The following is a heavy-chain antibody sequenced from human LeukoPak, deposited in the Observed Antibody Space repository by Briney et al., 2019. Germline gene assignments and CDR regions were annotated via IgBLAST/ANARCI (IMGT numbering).Heavy chain of an antibody. CDR3: ARVPRSYYYYYYMDV. CDR1: SFSISGYN. CDR2: IYYSGSS. Sequence: SENLSLTCYVASFSISGYNWSWIRPPPGNGLEWLGYIYYSGSSNYNPSLKSRVTISADTSKNQFSLKLSSVTAADTAVYYCARVPRSYYYYYYMDVWGKGTTVTVSS. V-gene: IGHV4-59*01. J-gene: IGHJ6*03.